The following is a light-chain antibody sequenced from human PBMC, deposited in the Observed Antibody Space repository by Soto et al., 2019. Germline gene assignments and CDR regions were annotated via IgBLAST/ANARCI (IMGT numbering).Light chain of an antibody. V-gene: IGLV2-14*01. CDR2: VNS. J-gene: IGLJ1*01. CDR1: SSDVGDYKY. Sequence: QSALTQPASVSGSPGQSITISCTGTSSDVGDYKYVSWYQQHPDKAPKLIIFVNSNPPSGISNRFSASMSGNTASLTISGLQAEDEADYYCSSYTSSDTPYVFGTGTKLTVL. CDR3: SSYTSSDTPYV.